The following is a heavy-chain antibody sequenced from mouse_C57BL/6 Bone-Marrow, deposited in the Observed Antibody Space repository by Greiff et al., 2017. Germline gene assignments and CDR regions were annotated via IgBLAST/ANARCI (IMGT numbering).Heavy chain of an antibody. CDR1: GYTFTDYY. J-gene: IGHJ4*01. CDR3: ARWGWLLRAMDY. D-gene: IGHD2-3*01. CDR2: IYPGSGNT. V-gene: IGHV1-76*01. Sequence: QVQLQQSGAELVRPGASVKLSCKASGYTFTDYYINWVKQRPGQGLEWIARIYPGSGNTYYNEKFKGKATLTAEKSSSTAYMQLRSLTSEDSAVYFCARWGWLLRAMDYWGQGTSVTVSS.